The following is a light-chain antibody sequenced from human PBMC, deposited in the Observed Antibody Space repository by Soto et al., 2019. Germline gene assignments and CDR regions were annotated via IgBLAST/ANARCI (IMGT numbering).Light chain of an antibody. Sequence: QSVLTQPPSASGSPGQSVTISCIGTASDIGRYNYVSWYQHHPGKAPKLIIYEVTKRPSGVPDRCSGSKFGNTASLTVSGLQTDDEADYYCNSYTTLSNRVFGTGTKVTVL. J-gene: IGLJ1*01. CDR1: ASDIGRYNY. CDR3: NSYTTLSNRV. CDR2: EVT. V-gene: IGLV2-8*01.